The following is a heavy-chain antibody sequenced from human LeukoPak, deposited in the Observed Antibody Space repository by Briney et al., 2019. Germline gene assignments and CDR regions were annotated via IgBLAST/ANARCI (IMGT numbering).Heavy chain of an antibody. V-gene: IGHV3-66*02. D-gene: IGHD2-15*01. CDR2: FYSGGST. Sequence: GGSLRLSCAASGFSVSSNYMRWVRQAPGKGLEWVSVFYSGGSTYYADSVKGRFTISRDTSKNTLYLQMNSLRVEDTAVYYCARETSTQCSGGSCFFDYWGQGTLVTVSS. J-gene: IGHJ4*02. CDR1: GFSVSSNY. CDR3: ARETSTQCSGGSCFFDY.